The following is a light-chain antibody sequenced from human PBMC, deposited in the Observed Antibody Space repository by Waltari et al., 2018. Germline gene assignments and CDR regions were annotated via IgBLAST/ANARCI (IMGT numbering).Light chain of an antibody. J-gene: IGKJ1*01. CDR2: PAS. V-gene: IGKV1-39*01. Sequence: DIQMTQSPSSLSASVGDRVTITCRTNQSISSYLSWYQLKAGKAPKLLIYPASSLQSGVPSSFSGSGSRTDFTLTINGLQPEDFATYSCQQTYSTPWTFGRGTKVEIK. CDR1: QSISSY. CDR3: QQTYSTPWT.